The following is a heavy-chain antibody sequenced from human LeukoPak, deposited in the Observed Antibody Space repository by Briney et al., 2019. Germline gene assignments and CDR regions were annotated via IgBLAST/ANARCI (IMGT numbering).Heavy chain of an antibody. CDR3: ARGWSRYYFDY. J-gene: IGHJ4*02. V-gene: IGHV3-13*01. Sequence: PGGSLRLSCAASGFTFSTYDMHWVRQATGKGLEWVSGIGIAGDTYYPGSVKGRFTISRENAKNSLYLQMNSLRAEDTAVYYCARGWSRYYFDYWGQGTLVTVSS. D-gene: IGHD2-15*01. CDR2: IGIAGDT. CDR1: GFTFSTYD.